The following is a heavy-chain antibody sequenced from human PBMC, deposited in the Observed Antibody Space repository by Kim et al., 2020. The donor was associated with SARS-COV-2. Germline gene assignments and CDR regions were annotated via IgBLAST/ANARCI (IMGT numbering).Heavy chain of an antibody. Sequence: SETLSLTCTASGGSISSYYWSWVRQPPGKGLEWIGYIYYSGSTNYNPSPKSRLTIFVDTSKNQFSLKLSSMTAADTAVDYCAVNDGDYQRAAFDIWGQGT. J-gene: IGHJ3*02. V-gene: IGHV4-59*01. D-gene: IGHD4-17*01. CDR1: GGSISSYY. CDR2: IYYSGST. CDR3: AVNDGDYQRAAFDI.